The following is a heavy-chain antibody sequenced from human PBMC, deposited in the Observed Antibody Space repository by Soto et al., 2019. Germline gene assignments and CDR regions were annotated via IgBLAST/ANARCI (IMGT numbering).Heavy chain of an antibody. J-gene: IGHJ3*02. CDR2: VGDGGGRT. V-gene: IGHV3-23*04. CDR3: ARKGIVEARNHDAFDI. Sequence: EVQLVESGGGLVQPGVSLRLSCEASGFTFSNYGMSWVRQGPGKGLEWVSTVGDGGGRTYYADSVKGRFTISRDNSKNTLFLQMNSLIAEDTAIYYCARKGIVEARNHDAFDIWGQGTMVIVSS. CDR1: GFTFSNYG. D-gene: IGHD1-26*01.